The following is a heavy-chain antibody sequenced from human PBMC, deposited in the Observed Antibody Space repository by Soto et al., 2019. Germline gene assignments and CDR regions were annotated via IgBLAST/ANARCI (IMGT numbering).Heavy chain of an antibody. Sequence: TGGSLRLSCAASGFTFSSYGMHWVRQAPGKGLEWVAVISYDGSNKYYADSVKGRFTISRDNSKNTLYLQMNSLRAEDTAVYYCAKEVAAAGNTINYYYYGMDVWGQGTTVTVSS. V-gene: IGHV3-30*18. CDR2: ISYDGSNK. J-gene: IGHJ6*02. CDR1: GFTFSSYG. D-gene: IGHD6-13*01. CDR3: AKEVAAAGNTINYYYYGMDV.